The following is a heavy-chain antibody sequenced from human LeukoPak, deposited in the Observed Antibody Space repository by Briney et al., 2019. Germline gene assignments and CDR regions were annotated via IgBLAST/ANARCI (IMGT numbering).Heavy chain of an antibody. V-gene: IGHV3-30*18. CDR1: GFTFSSYG. D-gene: IGHD6-13*01. CDR3: AKSGIEAAGSLVYFDY. Sequence: GGSLRLSCAASGFTFSSYGMHWVRQAPGKGLESVAVISYDGSNKYYTDSVKGRFTISRDNSKNTLYLQMNSLRAEDTAVYYCAKSGIEAAGSLVYFDYWGQGTLVTASS. CDR2: ISYDGSNK. J-gene: IGHJ4*02.